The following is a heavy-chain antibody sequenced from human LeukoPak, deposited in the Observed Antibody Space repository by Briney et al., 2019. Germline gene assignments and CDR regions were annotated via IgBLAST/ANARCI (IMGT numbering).Heavy chain of an antibody. J-gene: IGHJ4*02. Sequence: AASVKVSCKASGYTFTSYGISWVRQAPGQGLEWMGWISAYNGNTNYAQKLQGRVTMTTDTSTSTAYMELRSLRSDDTAVYYCARDPTNTSGYYAYFDHWGQGTLVTVSS. CDR3: ARDPTNTSGYYAYFDH. CDR1: GYTFTSYG. CDR2: ISAYNGNT. D-gene: IGHD5-12*01. V-gene: IGHV1-18*01.